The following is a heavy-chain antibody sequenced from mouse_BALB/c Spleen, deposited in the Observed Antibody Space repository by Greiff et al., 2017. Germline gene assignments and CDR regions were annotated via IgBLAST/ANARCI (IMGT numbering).Heavy chain of an antibody. V-gene: IGHV1-54*01. Sequence: VQLQQSGAELVRPGTSVKVSCKASGYAFPNYLLEWVKQRPGQGLEWIGVINPGSGGTNYNEKFKGKATLTADKSSSTAYMQLSSLTSDDSAVYCCARSRRYDVDAMDDWGQGTSGTVSS. CDR1: GYAFPNYL. CDR3: ARSRRYDVDAMDD. J-gene: IGHJ4*01. CDR2: INPGSGGT. D-gene: IGHD2-14*01.